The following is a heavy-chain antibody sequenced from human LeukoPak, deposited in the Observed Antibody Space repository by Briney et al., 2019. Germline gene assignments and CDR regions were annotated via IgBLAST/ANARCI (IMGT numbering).Heavy chain of an antibody. J-gene: IGHJ4*02. CDR1: GFTFSSYS. CDR2: ISSSSSTI. Sequence: PGGSLRLSCAASGFTFSSYSMNWVRQAPGKGLEWVSYISSSSSTIYYADSVKGRFTISRDNSKNTLYLQMNSLRAEDTAVYYCAKDPGTYYYDSSGYLDYWGQGTLVTVSS. CDR3: AKDPGTYYYDSSGYLDY. D-gene: IGHD3-22*01. V-gene: IGHV3-48*01.